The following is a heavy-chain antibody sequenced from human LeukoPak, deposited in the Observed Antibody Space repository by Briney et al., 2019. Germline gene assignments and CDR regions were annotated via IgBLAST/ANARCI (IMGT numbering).Heavy chain of an antibody. CDR3: ARDRSDIVVVPAAADDAFDI. Sequence: ASVKVSCKASGYTFTSYYMHWVRQAPGQGLEWMGIINPSGGSTSYAQKFQGRVTMTRDTSTSTVYMELSSLRSEDTAVYYCARDRSDIVVVPAAADDAFDIWGQGTLVTVS. CDR1: GYTFTSYY. V-gene: IGHV1-46*01. CDR2: INPSGGST. D-gene: IGHD2-2*01. J-gene: IGHJ3*02.